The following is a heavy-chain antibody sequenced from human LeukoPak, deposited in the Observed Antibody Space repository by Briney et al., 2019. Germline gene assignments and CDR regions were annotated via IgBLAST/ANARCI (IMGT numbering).Heavy chain of an antibody. J-gene: IGHJ5*02. V-gene: IGHV4-59*01. CDR2: IYDSGST. CDR3: ARARDYYGSALGYWFDP. Sequence: PSETLSLTCTVSGGSISSYYWSWIRQPPGKGLEWIGYIYDSGSTNYNPSLKSRVTISKDTSKNQFSLKLTSVTAADTAVYYCARARDYYGSALGYWFDPWGRGTLVTVSS. D-gene: IGHD3-10*01. CDR1: GGSISSYY.